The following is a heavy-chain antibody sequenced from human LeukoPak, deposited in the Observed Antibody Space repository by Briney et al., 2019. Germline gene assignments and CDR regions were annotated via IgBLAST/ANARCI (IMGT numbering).Heavy chain of an antibody. CDR3: AKWGDYDILTGYYVSDF. V-gene: IGHV3-23*01. J-gene: IGHJ4*02. CDR2: ITGSGDTT. D-gene: IGHD3-9*01. CDR1: GFIFRNYA. Sequence: GGSLRLSCAASGFIFRNYAMSCVRQAPGKGLEWVSAITGSGDTTYYADTAKGRVTTSRDNSKNTLYVEMNTLRAEDTAVYYCAKWGDYDILTGYYVSDFWGQGTLVTVSS.